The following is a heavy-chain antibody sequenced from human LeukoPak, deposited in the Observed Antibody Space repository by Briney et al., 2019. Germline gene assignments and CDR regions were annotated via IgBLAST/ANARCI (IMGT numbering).Heavy chain of an antibody. D-gene: IGHD4-17*01. Sequence: GGSLRLSCAASGFTFSSYAMSWVRQAPGKGLECISGFSGSGGSTYYADSVKGRFTISRDNSKNTLYLQMNSLRAEDTAVYFCAKRSPYGDSASAYFDSWGQGTLVTVSS. CDR3: AKRSPYGDSASAYFDS. J-gene: IGHJ4*02. CDR2: FSGSGGST. V-gene: IGHV3-23*01. CDR1: GFTFSSYA.